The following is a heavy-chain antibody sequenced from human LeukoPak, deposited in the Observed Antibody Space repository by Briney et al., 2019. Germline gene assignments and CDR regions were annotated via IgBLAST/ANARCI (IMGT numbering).Heavy chain of an antibody. CDR2: ISFDGSNK. J-gene: IGHJ4*02. Sequence: GGSLRLSCAASGFSFSDYTMHWVRQAPGKGLEWVALISFDGSNKYYTDSVKGRFTSSRDNSKNTLYLHMNSLRTEDTAIYYCARDRLLRGLHTSFDYWGQGTLVTVSS. D-gene: IGHD3-10*01. CDR3: ARDRLLRGLHTSFDY. V-gene: IGHV3-30*04. CDR1: GFSFSDYT.